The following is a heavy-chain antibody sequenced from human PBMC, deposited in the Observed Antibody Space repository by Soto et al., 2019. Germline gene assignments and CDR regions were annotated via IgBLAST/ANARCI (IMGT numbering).Heavy chain of an antibody. V-gene: IGHV3-30-3*01. Sequence: GGSLRLCCAASGFTFSSYAMHWVRQAPGKGLEWVAVISYDGSNKYYADSVKGRFTISRDNSKNTLYLQMNSLRAEDTAVYYCASGYYDSSRYFGSDWGQGTLVTVSS. CDR3: ASGYYDSSRYFGSD. J-gene: IGHJ4*02. CDR2: ISYDGSNK. CDR1: GFTFSSYA. D-gene: IGHD3-22*01.